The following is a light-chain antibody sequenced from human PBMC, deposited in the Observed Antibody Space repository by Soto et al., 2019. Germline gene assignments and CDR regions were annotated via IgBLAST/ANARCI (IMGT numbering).Light chain of an antibody. J-gene: IGKJ2*01. Sequence: DFVMTQTPLSSPVTLGQPASISCRSSQSLVHSDGNSYLSWLHQRPGQPPRLLIYMISNRFSGVPDRFSDSGEGTDFTLKISRVEPEDVKVYYYMHATQPYTFGQGTKLEIK. CDR1: QSLVHSDGNSY. V-gene: IGKV2-24*01. CDR2: MIS. CDR3: MHATQPYT.